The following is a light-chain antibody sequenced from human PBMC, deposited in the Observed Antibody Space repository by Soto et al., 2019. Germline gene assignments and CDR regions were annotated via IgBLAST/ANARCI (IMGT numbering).Light chain of an antibody. Sequence: QSALTQPPSASGSPGQSVTITCSGTSSDVGEENYVSWYQQHPGKVPKLILYEVSKRPSGVPDRFSGSRSGNTASLTVSGLQAEDEADYYWSSFAGSPVVFGGGTKLTVL. J-gene: IGLJ2*01. V-gene: IGLV2-8*01. CDR2: EVS. CDR3: SSFAGSPVV. CDR1: SSDVGEENY.